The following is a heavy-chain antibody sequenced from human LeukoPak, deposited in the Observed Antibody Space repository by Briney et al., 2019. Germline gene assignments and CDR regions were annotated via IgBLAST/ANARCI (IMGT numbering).Heavy chain of an antibody. D-gene: IGHD1-26*01. J-gene: IGHJ4*02. V-gene: IGHV4-59*01. CDR1: GGSISSYY. CDR2: IYYSGST. Sequence: SETLSPTCTVSGGSISSYYWSWIRQPPGKGLEWIGYIYYSGSTNYNPSLKSRVTISVDTSKNQFSLKLSSVTAADTAVYYCARDHSGSYWGGFDYWGQGTLVTVSS. CDR3: ARDHSGSYWGGFDY.